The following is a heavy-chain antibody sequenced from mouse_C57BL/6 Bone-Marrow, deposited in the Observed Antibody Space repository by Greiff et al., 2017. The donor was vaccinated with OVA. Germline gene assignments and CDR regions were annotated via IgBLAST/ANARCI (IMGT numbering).Heavy chain of an antibody. J-gene: IGHJ2*01. CDR1: GYSFTGYF. CDR2: INPYNGDT. D-gene: IGHD2-1*01. V-gene: IGHV1-20*01. Sequence: LVESGPELVKPGDSVKISCKASGYSFTGYFMNWVMQSHGKSLEWIGRINPYNGDTFYNQKFKGKATLTVDKSSSTAHMELRSLTSEDSAVYYCARNPFSYGNYDYWGQGTTLTVSS. CDR3: ARNPFSYGNYDY.